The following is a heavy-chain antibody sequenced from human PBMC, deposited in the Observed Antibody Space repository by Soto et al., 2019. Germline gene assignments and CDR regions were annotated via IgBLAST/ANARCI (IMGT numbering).Heavy chain of an antibody. D-gene: IGHD3-3*01. CDR1: GFTFSSYA. J-gene: IGHJ6*02. CDR3: AKDNTIFGVVIDYYYGMDV. V-gene: IGHV3-23*01. Sequence: VGSLRLSCAASGFTFSSYAMSWVRQAPGKGLEWVSAISGSGGSTYYADSVKGRFTISRDNSKNTLYLQMNSLRAEDTAVYYCAKDNTIFGVVIDYYYGMDVWGQGTTVTVSS. CDR2: ISGSGGST.